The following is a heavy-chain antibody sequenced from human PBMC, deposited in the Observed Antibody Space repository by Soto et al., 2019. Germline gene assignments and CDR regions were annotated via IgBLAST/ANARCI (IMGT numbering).Heavy chain of an antibody. V-gene: IGHV3-30*03. J-gene: IGHJ6*02. Sequence: QVQLVESGGGVVQPGRSLKLSCIGSGFAFGSNGMHWVRQVSGKGLEWVAVISHDGQNQYYRDSVKGRFTISRDNSKNSLYLEVNSLRVEDTAVYHCARERADIVVAPVATSGMDVWGQGTAVTVSS. CDR3: ARERADIVVAPVATSGMDV. CDR1: GFAFGSNG. CDR2: ISHDGQNQ. D-gene: IGHD2-21*01.